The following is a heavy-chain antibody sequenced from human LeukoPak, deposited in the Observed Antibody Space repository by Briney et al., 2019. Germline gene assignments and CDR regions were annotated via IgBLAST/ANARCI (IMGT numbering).Heavy chain of an antibody. Sequence: SEALFLTCTVSGGSISGYFWSWIRQPPGKGLEWIGYIYYSESTNYNPSLKSRVTISVDTSKNQFSLKLSSVTAADTAVYYCARGSGWYPVWGQGTLVTVSS. CDR3: ARGSGWYPV. CDR2: IYYSEST. D-gene: IGHD6-19*01. V-gene: IGHV4-59*01. CDR1: GGSISGYF. J-gene: IGHJ4*02.